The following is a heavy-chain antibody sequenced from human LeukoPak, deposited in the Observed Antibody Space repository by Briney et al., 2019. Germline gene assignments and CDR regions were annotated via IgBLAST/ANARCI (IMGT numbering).Heavy chain of an antibody. CDR3: AREVGSGWSYFDL. J-gene: IGHJ4*02. D-gene: IGHD6-19*01. Sequence: SETLSLTCTVSGGSISRYSWSWIRRPPGKGLEWIGYIYYSGTTNYNPSLQSRVTISVDTSKNQFSLNLSSVTAADTAVYYCAREVGSGWSYFDLWGQGTLVTVSS. CDR2: IYYSGTT. CDR1: GGSISRYS. V-gene: IGHV4-59*01.